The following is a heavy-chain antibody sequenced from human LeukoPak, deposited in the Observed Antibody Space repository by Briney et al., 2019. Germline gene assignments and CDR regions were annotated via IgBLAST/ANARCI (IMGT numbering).Heavy chain of an antibody. D-gene: IGHD2-15*01. CDR2: ISGIGGST. V-gene: IGHV3-23*01. J-gene: IGHJ4*02. CDR3: AKDIVLGDCSGGSCQSDFDY. Sequence: QPGGSLRLSCAASGFTFSSYAMSWVRQAPGKGLEWVSAISGIGGSTYYADSVKGRFTISRGNSKNTLYLQMNSLRAEDTAVYYCAKDIVLGDCSGGSCQSDFDYWGQGTLVTVSS. CDR1: GFTFSSYA.